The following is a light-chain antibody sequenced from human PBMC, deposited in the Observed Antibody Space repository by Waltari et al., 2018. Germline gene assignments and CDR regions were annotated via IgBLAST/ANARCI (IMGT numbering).Light chain of an antibody. CDR2: NDD. Sequence: SYVLSQPPSLSVAPGQTAKITCGGNDIASRSVNWYQQAPGQAPVVVIFNDDYRPSGVPEGFSASNSGNTATLTISGVEDGDEADYYCQVWDSSGVHVVAFGGGTKLTVL. CDR1: DIASRS. V-gene: IGLV3-21*01. J-gene: IGLJ2*01. CDR3: QVWDSSGVHVVA.